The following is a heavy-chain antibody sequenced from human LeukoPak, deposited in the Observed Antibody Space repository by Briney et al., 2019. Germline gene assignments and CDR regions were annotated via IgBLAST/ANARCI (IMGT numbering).Heavy chain of an antibody. CDR1: GSFSDHS. J-gene: IGHJ4*02. CDR2: IDEKRRT. CDR3: GSRRTAMFGVIKGPIDY. D-gene: IGHD3-3*01. V-gene: IGHV4-34*01. Sequence: SETLSLTCAVYGSFSDHSWSWVRQPPGKGLEWIGEIDEKRRTSYSPSLTSRVTMSVDTSKNQFSLKLTSVTAADTAVYYCGSRRTAMFGVIKGPIDYWGQGTLVTVSS.